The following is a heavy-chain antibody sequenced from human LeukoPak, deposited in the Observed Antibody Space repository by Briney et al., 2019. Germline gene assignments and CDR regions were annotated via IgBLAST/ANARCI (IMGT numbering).Heavy chain of an antibody. Sequence: SQTLSLTCAVSGGSISSGAYSWSWIRQPPRKGLEWIGYVYYSGGTYYNPSLKSRVTISVDKSKNQFSLKLSSVTAADTAVYYCARVGDIVATNDAFDIWGQGTMVTVSS. CDR1: GGSISSGAYS. J-gene: IGHJ3*02. V-gene: IGHV4-30-4*07. D-gene: IGHD5-12*01. CDR3: ARVGDIVATNDAFDI. CDR2: VYYSGGT.